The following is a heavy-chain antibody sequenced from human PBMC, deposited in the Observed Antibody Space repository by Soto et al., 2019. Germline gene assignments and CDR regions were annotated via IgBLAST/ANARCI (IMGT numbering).Heavy chain of an antibody. CDR1: GFTFSSYW. Sequence: EVQLVESGGGLVQPGGSLRLSCAASGFTFSSYWMHWVRQAPGKGLVWVSRINTDGSSTSYADSVKGRFNISRDNAKTTLYLQMNSRTAEDTAVYFCARGETRHRSSSVYWGQGTLVTVSS. V-gene: IGHV3-74*01. CDR2: INTDGSST. D-gene: IGHD6-6*01. CDR3: ARGETRHRSSSVY. J-gene: IGHJ4*02.